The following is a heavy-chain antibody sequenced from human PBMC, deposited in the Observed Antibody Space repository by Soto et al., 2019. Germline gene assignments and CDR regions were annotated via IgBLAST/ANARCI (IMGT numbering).Heavy chain of an antibody. V-gene: IGHV1-69*13. CDR1: GGTFSSYS. Sequence: ASVKVSCKVSGGTFSSYSINWVRQAPGQGFEWVGGIIPVFGTASYAEKFQGRVTITADESTSTAYMELSRLRSDDTAVYYCAREAPSAAAAYYYYGLDVWGQGTTVTVSS. D-gene: IGHD6-13*01. J-gene: IGHJ6*02. CDR3: AREAPSAAAAYYYYGLDV. CDR2: IIPVFGTA.